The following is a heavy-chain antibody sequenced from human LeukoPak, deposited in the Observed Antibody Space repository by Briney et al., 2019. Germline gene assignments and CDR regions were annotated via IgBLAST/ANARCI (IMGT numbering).Heavy chain of an antibody. D-gene: IGHD5-18*01. CDR2: ISSSNSYI. Sequence: GGSLRLSCAASGFTLNSYTMNWVRQAPGKGLEWVSSISSSNSYIYYADSVKGRFTISRDDAKNSLSLQMNGLRTDDTGLYYCVKGRRRGYAYGTLESWGQGTLVTVSS. CDR1: GFTLNSYT. V-gene: IGHV3-21*04. J-gene: IGHJ4*02. CDR3: VKGRRRGYAYGTLES.